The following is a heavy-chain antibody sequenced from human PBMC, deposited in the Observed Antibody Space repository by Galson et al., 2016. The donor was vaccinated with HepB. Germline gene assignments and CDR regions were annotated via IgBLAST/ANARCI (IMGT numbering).Heavy chain of an antibody. CDR2: LYPEART. CDR1: GFSVSGHY. V-gene: IGHV3-66*01. CDR3: AKSSGRYGTGYFDH. D-gene: IGHD6-19*01. J-gene: IGHJ2*01. Sequence: SLRLSCAASGFSVSGHYISWVRKAPRKGLEWASVLYPEARTYYGDSVKDRFTITRDNSKNIWFLQMNSLRAEDTAVYYCAKSSGRYGTGYFDHWGRGTLLTVSS.